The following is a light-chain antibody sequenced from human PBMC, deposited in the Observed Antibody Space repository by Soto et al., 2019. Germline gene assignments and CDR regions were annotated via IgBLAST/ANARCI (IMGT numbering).Light chain of an antibody. CDR1: QSVSSY. Sequence: EIVLTQSPATLSLSPGERATLSCWASQSVSSYFAWYQQKPGQPPRLLIYDASNRATGVPARFSGSGSGTDFTLTISSLEPEDFAVYYCQQRSDWPPKYTFGQGTKLEIK. CDR2: DAS. CDR3: QQRSDWPPKYT. V-gene: IGKV3-11*01. J-gene: IGKJ2*01.